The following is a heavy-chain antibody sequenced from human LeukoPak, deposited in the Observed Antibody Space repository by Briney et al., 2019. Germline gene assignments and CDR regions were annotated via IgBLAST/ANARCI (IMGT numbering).Heavy chain of an antibody. Sequence: PGGSLRLSCAASGFTFSSYAMSWVRQASGKGLEWFSVIGGSGGGAYYADSVKGRFTISRDNSKNTLYLQMNSLRAEDTAVYYCASILDAFDIWGQGTMVTVSS. J-gene: IGHJ3*02. CDR2: IGGSGGGA. CDR3: ASILDAFDI. V-gene: IGHV3-23*01. CDR1: GFTFSSYA.